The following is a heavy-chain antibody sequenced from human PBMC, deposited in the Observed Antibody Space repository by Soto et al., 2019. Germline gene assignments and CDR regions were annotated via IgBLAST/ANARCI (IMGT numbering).Heavy chain of an antibody. Sequence: PGESLKISCTGSGYRFTSNWISWVRQTPGKGLEWMGRIDPSDSYTNYSPSFQGHVTISVDKSISTAYLQWNSLKASDTAMYYCTRNTRSYSDYWGQGNLVTVSS. J-gene: IGHJ4*02. CDR2: IDPSDSYT. V-gene: IGHV5-10-1*01. D-gene: IGHD3-10*01. CDR1: GYRFTSNW. CDR3: TRNTRSYSDY.